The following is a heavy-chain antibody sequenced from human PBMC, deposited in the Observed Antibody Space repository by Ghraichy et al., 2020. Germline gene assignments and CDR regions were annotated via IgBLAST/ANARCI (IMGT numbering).Heavy chain of an antibody. CDR1: GFTFSSYS. D-gene: IGHD2-2*01. CDR2: ISSSSSYI. J-gene: IGHJ4*02. Sequence: GGSLRLSCAASGFTFSSYSMNWVRQAPGKGLEWVSSISSSSSYIYYADSVKGRFTISRDNAKNSLYLQMNSLRAEDTAVYYCARESQQSSEYRLLSPFDYWGQGTLVTVSS. V-gene: IGHV3-21*01. CDR3: ARESQQSSEYRLLSPFDY.